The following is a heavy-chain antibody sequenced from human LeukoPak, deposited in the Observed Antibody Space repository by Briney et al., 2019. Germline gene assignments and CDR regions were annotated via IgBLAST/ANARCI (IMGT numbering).Heavy chain of an antibody. CDR3: ARDDRSGSYYFDY. CDR2: ISSSGSTI. D-gene: IGHD3-22*01. Sequence: PGGSLRLSCAASGFTFSDYYMSWLRQAPGKGLEWVSYISSSGSTIYYADSVKGRFTISRDNAKNSLYLQMNSLRAEDTAVYYCARDDRSGSYYFDYWGQGTLVTVSS. V-gene: IGHV3-11*04. J-gene: IGHJ4*02. CDR1: GFTFSDYY.